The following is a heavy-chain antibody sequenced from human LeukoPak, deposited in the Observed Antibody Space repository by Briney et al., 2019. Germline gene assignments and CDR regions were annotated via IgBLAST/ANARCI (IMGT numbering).Heavy chain of an antibody. Sequence: GESLRLSCAASGFTFSSYWMHWVRQAPGKGLVWVSRINSDGSSTSYADSVKGRFTISRDNAKNTLYLQMNSLRAEDTAVYYCARGGGNDYGDYWGQGTLVTVSS. J-gene: IGHJ4*02. CDR3: ARGGGNDYGDY. V-gene: IGHV3-74*01. CDR2: INSDGSST. CDR1: GFTFSSYW.